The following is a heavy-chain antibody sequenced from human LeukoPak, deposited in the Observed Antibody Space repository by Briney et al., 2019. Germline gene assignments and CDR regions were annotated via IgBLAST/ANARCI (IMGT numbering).Heavy chain of an antibody. CDR2: ISGSGGST. CDR3: AKGNSGWQYNWFDP. J-gene: IGHJ5*02. V-gene: IGHV3-23*01. Sequence: PGGSPRLSCAASGFTFSSYAMSWVRQAPGKGLEWVSAISGSGGSTYYADSVKGRFTISRDNSKNTLYLQMNSLRAEDTAVYYCAKGNSGWQYNWFDPWGQGTLVTVSS. D-gene: IGHD6-19*01. CDR1: GFTFSSYA.